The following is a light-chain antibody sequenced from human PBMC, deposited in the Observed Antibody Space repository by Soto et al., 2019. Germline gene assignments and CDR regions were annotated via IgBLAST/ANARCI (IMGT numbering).Light chain of an antibody. J-gene: IGLJ2*01. CDR2: EVS. Sequence: QSALTQPPSVSGSPGQSVTISCTGTSSDVGSYNRVSGYQQPPATAPKLMIYEVSNRPSGVPDRFSGSTSGNTASLTISGRQAADEADYYCSSYTSSSTVVFGGGTKLTVL. V-gene: IGLV2-18*02. CDR1: SSDVGSYNR. CDR3: SSYTSSSTVV.